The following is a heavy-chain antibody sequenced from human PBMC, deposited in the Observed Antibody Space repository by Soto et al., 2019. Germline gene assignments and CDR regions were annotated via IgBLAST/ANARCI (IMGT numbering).Heavy chain of an antibody. CDR1: GYTFTGYY. Sequence: ASVKVSCKASGYTFTGYYMHWVRQAPGQGLEWMGWINPNSGGTNYAQKFQGWVTMTRDTSISTAYMELSRLRSDDTAVYYCATTYYDFWSGDCYGMDVWGQGTTVTVSS. CDR3: ATTYYDFWSGDCYGMDV. CDR2: INPNSGGT. V-gene: IGHV1-2*04. D-gene: IGHD3-3*01. J-gene: IGHJ6*02.